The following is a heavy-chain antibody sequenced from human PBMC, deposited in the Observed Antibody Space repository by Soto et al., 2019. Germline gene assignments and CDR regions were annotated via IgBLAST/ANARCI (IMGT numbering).Heavy chain of an antibody. Sequence: QLQLQESGPGLVKPSETLSLTCTVSGGSISSSSYYWGWIRQPPGKGLEWIGSIYYSGSTYYNPSLKSRVTIPVDTSKNQFPLKLSSVTAADTAVYYCARHGGMDGYNSFDYWGQGTLVTVSS. D-gene: IGHD5-12*01. J-gene: IGHJ4*02. CDR3: ARHGGMDGYNSFDY. V-gene: IGHV4-39*01. CDR2: IYYSGST. CDR1: GGSISSSSYY.